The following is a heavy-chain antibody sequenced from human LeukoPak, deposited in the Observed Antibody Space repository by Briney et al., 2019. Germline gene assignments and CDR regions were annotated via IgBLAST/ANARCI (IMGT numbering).Heavy chain of an antibody. CDR2: INPNSGGT. CDR1: GYTFTDYY. CDR3: ARDRGDGYNSYYFDC. J-gene: IGHJ4*02. D-gene: IGHD5-24*01. V-gene: IGHV1-2*02. Sequence: ASVKVSCKASGYTFTDYYMHWVRQAPGQGLEWMGWINPNSGGTKFAQKFQGRVTMTRETSIRTAYMELRRLRSDDTAVYYCARDRGDGYNSYYFDCWGQGTLVTVSS.